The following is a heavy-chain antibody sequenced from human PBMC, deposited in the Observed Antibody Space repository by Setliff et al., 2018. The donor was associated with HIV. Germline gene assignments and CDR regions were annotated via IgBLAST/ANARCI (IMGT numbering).Heavy chain of an antibody. CDR2: INPKTAAT. V-gene: IGHV1-2*02. J-gene: IGHJ5*02. Sequence: ASVKVSCKTSAYTFTDYFVHRVRLAPGQGPEWMGWINPKTAATQYPQDFQGRVTMTRATFISTAYMELSRLTSDDTAIYYCARARYSGSYGNWFDPWGQGTRVTVSS. D-gene: IGHD1-26*01. CDR1: AYTFTDYF. CDR3: ARARYSGSYGNWFDP.